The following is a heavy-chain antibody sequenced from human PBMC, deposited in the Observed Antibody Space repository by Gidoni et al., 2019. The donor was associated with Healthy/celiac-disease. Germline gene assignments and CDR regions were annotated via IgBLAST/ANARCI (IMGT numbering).Heavy chain of an antibody. CDR3: AKVKWLRFYRVSTEFDY. CDR2: ISGSGGST. V-gene: IGHV3-23*01. J-gene: IGHJ4*02. Sequence: EVQLLESGGGLVQPGGSLSLSCAASGFAFSSYAMSWVRQAPGKGLEWVSAISGSGGSTYYADSVKGRFTISRDNSKNTLYLQMNSLRAEDTAVYYCAKVKWLRFYRVSTEFDYWGQGTLVTVSS. CDR1: GFAFSSYA. D-gene: IGHD5-12*01.